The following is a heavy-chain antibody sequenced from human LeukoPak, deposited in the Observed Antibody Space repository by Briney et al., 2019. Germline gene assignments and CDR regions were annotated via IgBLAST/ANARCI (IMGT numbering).Heavy chain of an antibody. D-gene: IGHD2-15*01. CDR1: GFILRGYT. V-gene: IGHV3-21*01. CDR2: ISSSGSYT. CDR3: ARDDIVVIDY. J-gene: IGHJ4*02. Sequence: GGSLRLSCAASGFILRGYTMNWVRQAPGKGLEWVSSISSSGSYTYYADSVRGRFTISRDNAKNALYLQMNSLRAEDTAVYYCARDDIVVIDYWGQGTLVTVSS.